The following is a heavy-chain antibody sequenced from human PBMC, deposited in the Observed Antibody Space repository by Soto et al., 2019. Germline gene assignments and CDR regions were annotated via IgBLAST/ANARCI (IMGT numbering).Heavy chain of an antibody. CDR2: IYYSGST. V-gene: IGHV4-61*01. D-gene: IGHD1-1*01. CDR3: ARDSVQLELYYGMDV. Sequence: QVQLQESGPGLVKPSETLSLTCTVSGGSVSSGSYYWSWIRQPPGKGLEWIGYIYYSGSTNYNPSLKSRVTISVDTSKNQFSLELSSVTAADTAVYYCARDSVQLELYYGMDVWGQGTTVTVSS. J-gene: IGHJ6*02. CDR1: GGSVSSGSYY.